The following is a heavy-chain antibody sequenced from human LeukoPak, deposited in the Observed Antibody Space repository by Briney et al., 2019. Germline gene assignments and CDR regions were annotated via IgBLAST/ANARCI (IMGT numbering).Heavy chain of an antibody. V-gene: IGHV1-2*02. D-gene: IGHD2-2*01. J-gene: IGHJ4*02. Sequence: ASVKVSCKPSGYTLTVNYLHWVRQAPGQGLEWVGWMNPNSGVTVYAQNFQGRVTMTRDTSISTAYMELSSLTSDDTAVYYCTRGAGTSWFDYWGQGSLVTVSS. CDR1: GYTLTVNY. CDR2: MNPNSGVT. CDR3: TRGAGTSWFDY.